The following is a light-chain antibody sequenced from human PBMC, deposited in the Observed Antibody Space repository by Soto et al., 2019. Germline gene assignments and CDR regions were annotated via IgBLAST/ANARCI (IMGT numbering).Light chain of an antibody. J-gene: IGLJ2*01. V-gene: IGLV2-23*01. CDR3: CPYAGPSPLV. Sequence: QSALTQPASVSGSPGQSITISCTGTSSDVGSYNLVSWYQQNPGKAPKLIIYEGSKRPSGVSNRFSGSKSGNTASLTISGLQAEDEADYYCCPYAGPSPLVFGGGTKLTVL. CDR2: EGS. CDR1: SSDVGSYNL.